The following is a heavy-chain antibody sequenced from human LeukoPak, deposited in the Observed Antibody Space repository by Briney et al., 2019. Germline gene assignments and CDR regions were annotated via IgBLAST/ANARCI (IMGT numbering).Heavy chain of an antibody. CDR3: ARSYYYDYRQIDY. CDR2: IYYSGST. CDR1: GDSISTSSYY. J-gene: IGHJ4*02. V-gene: IGHV4-39*01. D-gene: IGHD3-22*01. Sequence: SETLSLTCTVSGDSISTSSYYWGWIRQPPGKGLEWLGSIYYSGSTYYNPSLKSRVTISVDTSKNQFSLNLSSVTAADTAVFYCARSYYYDYRQIDYWGQGTLVTVSS.